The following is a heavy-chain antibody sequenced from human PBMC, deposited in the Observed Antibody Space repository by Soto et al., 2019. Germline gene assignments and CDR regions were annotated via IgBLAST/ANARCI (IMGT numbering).Heavy chain of an antibody. D-gene: IGHD3-16*01. CDR2: IIPIFGTT. CDR3: ATIGGWFFGY. CDR1: GASFSSHS. J-gene: IGHJ4*02. Sequence: QVQLAQSGAEVKKPGSSVKVSCKASGASFSSHSISWVRQAPGQGFEWMGGIIPIFGTTHHAQNFQGRVTMTADKSTNTSYMELSSLRSEDTARYYCATIGGWFFGYWGQGTQVTVSS. V-gene: IGHV1-69*06.